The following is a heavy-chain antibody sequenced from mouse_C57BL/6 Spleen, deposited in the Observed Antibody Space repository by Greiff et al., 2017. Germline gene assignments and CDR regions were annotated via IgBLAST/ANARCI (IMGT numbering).Heavy chain of an antibody. CDR1: GYTFTTYP. V-gene: IGHV1-47*01. CDR3: ATVRWFAY. J-gene: IGHJ3*01. CDR2: FHPYNDDT. Sequence: QVQLQQSGAELVKPGASVKMSCKASGYTFTTYPIEWMKQNHGKSLAWIGNFHPYNDDTKYNEKFKGKATLPVEKSSSSVYLELSLLTADDSAGYYCATVRWFAYWGQGTLVTVSA.